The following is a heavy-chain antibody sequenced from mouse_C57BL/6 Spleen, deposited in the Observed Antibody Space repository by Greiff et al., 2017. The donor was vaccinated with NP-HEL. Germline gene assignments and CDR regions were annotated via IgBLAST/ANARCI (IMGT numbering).Heavy chain of an antibody. J-gene: IGHJ4*01. CDR3: ASSVTTVNAMDY. CDR1: GYAFSSSW. Sequence: QVQLQQSGPELVKPGASVKISCKASGYAFSSSWMNWVKQRPGKGLEWIGRIYPGDGDTNYNGKFKGKATLTADKSSSTAYMQLSSLTSEDSAVYFCASSVTTVNAMDYWGQGTSVTVSS. D-gene: IGHD1-1*01. V-gene: IGHV1-82*01. CDR2: IYPGDGDT.